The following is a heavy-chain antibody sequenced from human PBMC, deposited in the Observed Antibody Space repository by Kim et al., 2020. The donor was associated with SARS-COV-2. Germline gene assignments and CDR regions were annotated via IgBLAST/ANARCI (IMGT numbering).Heavy chain of an antibody. CDR3: ARVTFGALSAYYFDL. Sequence: GGSLRLSCAASGFTFSDYYMTWIRQAPGKGLEWVSYISSSGSYVNYADSVKGRFTISRDNAKNSLYLQMSSLRAEDTVLYYCARVTFGALSAYYFDLWG. CDR2: ISSSGSYV. D-gene: IGHD3-10*01. J-gene: IGHJ4*01. V-gene: IGHV3-11*01. CDR1: GFTFSDYY.